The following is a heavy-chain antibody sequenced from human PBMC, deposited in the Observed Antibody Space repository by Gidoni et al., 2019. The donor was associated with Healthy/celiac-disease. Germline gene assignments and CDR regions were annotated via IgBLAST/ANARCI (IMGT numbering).Heavy chain of an antibody. CDR2: ISYDGSNK. J-gene: IGHJ3*02. CDR3: ANTPKEDDAFDI. Sequence: QVQLVESGGGVVQPGRSLRLSCAASGFPFSSYGMHWVRQAPGKGLEWVAVISYDGSNKYYADSVKGRFTISRDNSKNTLYLQMNSLRAEDTAVYYCANTPKEDDAFDIWGQGTMVTVSS. V-gene: IGHV3-30*18. CDR1: GFPFSSYG.